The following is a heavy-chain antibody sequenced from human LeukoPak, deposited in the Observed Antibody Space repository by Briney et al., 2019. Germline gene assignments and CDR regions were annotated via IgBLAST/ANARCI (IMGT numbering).Heavy chain of an antibody. Sequence: GGSLRLSCAASGFTVSSNYMSWVRQAPGKGLEWVSVIYSGGSTYYADSVKGRFTISRDNSKNTLYLQMNSLRAEDTAVYYCARGEQLEPFDYWGQGTLVTVSS. CDR2: IYSGGST. CDR1: GFTVSSNY. V-gene: IGHV3-53*01. J-gene: IGHJ4*02. D-gene: IGHD6-13*01. CDR3: ARGEQLEPFDY.